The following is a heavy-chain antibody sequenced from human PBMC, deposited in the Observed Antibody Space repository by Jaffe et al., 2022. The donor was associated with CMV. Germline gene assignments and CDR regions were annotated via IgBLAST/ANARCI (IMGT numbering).Heavy chain of an antibody. D-gene: IGHD2-15*01. CDR1: GFTLSSYR. CDR2: ISSSSSDI. J-gene: IGHJ4*02. Sequence: EVQLVESGGGLVKPGGSLRLSCAASGFTLSSYRMNWVRRAPGKGLEWVSSISSSSSDIYYADSVKGRFTISRDNAKNSLYLQMNSLRVEDSAVYYCARGCGPNCYPPRDYWGQGTLVTVSS. V-gene: IGHV3-21*01. CDR3: ARGCGPNCYPPRDY.